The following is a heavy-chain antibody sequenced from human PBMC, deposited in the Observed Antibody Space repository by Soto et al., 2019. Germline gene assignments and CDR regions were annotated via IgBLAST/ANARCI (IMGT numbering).Heavy chain of an antibody. J-gene: IGHJ5*02. CDR2: IYYSGST. V-gene: IGHV4-39*01. CDR1: GGSISSDY. Sequence: PSETLSLTCTVSGGSISSDYWGWIRQPPGKGLEWIGSIYYSGSTYYNPSLKSRVTISVDTSKNQFSLKLSSVTAADTAVYYCARHRRYSSSSLWFDPWGQGTLVTVSS. CDR3: ARHRRYSSSSLWFDP. D-gene: IGHD6-6*01.